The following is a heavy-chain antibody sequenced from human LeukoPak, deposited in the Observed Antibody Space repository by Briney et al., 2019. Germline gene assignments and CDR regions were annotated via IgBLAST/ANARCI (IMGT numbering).Heavy chain of an antibody. V-gene: IGHV3-23*01. J-gene: IGHJ4*02. CDR2: ISGSGGST. Sequence: SGGSLRLSCAASGFTFSSYAMSWVRQAPEKGLEWVSAISGSGGSTYYADSVKGRFTISRDNSKNTLYLQMNSLRAEDTAVYYCAKGSVVYCTNGVCYFDSWGQGTLVTVSS. CDR1: GFTFSSYA. CDR3: AKGSVVYCTNGVCYFDS. D-gene: IGHD2-8*01.